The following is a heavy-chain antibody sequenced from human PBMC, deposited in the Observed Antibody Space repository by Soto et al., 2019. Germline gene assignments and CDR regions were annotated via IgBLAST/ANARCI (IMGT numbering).Heavy chain of an antibody. D-gene: IGHD4-4*01. CDR3: APSMTAVVSAYAI. V-gene: IGHV3-64D*06. Sequence: PGGSLRLSCSASGLTFCRSAMHWVRQAPGKVLEYVSAISSEGRNTYYADSVRGRFTIARDNSKNALYLQVSSLRLEDTALYYCAPSMTAVVSAYAIWGQGTPVTVPS. CDR1: GLTFCRSA. CDR2: ISSEGRNT. J-gene: IGHJ4*02.